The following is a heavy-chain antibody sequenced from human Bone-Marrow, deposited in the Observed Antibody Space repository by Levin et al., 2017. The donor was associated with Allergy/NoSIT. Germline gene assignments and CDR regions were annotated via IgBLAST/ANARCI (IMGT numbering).Heavy chain of an antibody. J-gene: IGHJ6*03. Sequence: GESLKISCAASGFTFSSYGMHWVRQAPGKGLEWVAVIWYDGSNKYYADSVKGRFTISRDNSKNTLYLQMNSLRAEDTAVYYCARVIDCSSTSCPSHYYYDYYMDVWGKGTTVTVSS. D-gene: IGHD2-2*01. CDR3: ARVIDCSSTSCPSHYYYDYYMDV. V-gene: IGHV3-33*01. CDR1: GFTFSSYG. CDR2: IWYDGSNK.